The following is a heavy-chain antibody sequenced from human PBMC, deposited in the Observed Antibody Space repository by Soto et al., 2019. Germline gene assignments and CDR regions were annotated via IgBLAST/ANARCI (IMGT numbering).Heavy chain of an antibody. D-gene: IGHD2-8*01. CDR3: ARGYCTNGVCYTLYYFDY. Sequence: GGSLRVSCAASGFTFISYSINWIRQAPGKGLEGVSSISVRGSYIYYADSVRGRFTISRDNAKNSLYLQMNSLRAEDTAVYYCARGYCTNGVCYTLYYFDYWGQGTLVTVSS. J-gene: IGHJ4*02. CDR1: GFTFISYS. V-gene: IGHV3-21*01. CDR2: ISVRGSYI.